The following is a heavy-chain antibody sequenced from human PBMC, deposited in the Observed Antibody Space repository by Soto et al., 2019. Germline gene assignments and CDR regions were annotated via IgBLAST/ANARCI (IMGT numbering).Heavy chain of an antibody. V-gene: IGHV4-31*03. CDR1: GGSISSGGYY. D-gene: IGHD4-17*01. CDR2: IYYSGST. Sequence: QVQLQESGPGLVKPSQTLSLTCTVSGGSISSGGYYWSWIRQHPGKGLEWIGYIYYSGSTYYNPSLRSRVPVSVDTSKNQFSLKLSSVTAADTAVYYCARVYGDWYFDYWGQGTLVTVSS. J-gene: IGHJ4*02. CDR3: ARVYGDWYFDY.